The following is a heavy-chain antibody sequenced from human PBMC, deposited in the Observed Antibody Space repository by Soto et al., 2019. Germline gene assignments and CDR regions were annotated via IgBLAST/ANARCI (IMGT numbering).Heavy chain of an antibody. CDR3: AKDVEALARVGGMDV. J-gene: IGHJ6*02. Sequence: LRLSCVASGFTFSSYGMHWVRQAPGKGLEWVAVISYDGSNKYYADSVKGRFTISRDNSKNTLYLQMNSLRAEDTAVYYCAKDVEALARVGGMDVWGQGTTVTVSS. CDR1: GFTFSSYG. CDR2: ISYDGSNK. V-gene: IGHV3-30*18. D-gene: IGHD6-6*01.